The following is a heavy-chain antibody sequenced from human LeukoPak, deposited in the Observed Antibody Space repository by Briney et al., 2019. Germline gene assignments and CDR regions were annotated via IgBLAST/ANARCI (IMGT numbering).Heavy chain of an antibody. V-gene: IGHV3-74*01. J-gene: IGHJ3*02. CDR1: GFTFSRYW. D-gene: IGHD2-2*01. CDR3: VLDLFSTFAFDI. Sequence: GGSLRLSCAASGFTFSRYWMHWVRQAPGKGLLWVSRINSDGSSTYYADSVKGRFTTSRDNAKNALHLQMNSLTAEDTAVYYCVLDLFSTFAFDIWGQGTMVTVSS. CDR2: INSDGSST.